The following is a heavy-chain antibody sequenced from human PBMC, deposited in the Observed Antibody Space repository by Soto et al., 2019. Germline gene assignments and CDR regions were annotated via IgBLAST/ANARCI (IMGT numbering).Heavy chain of an antibody. CDR3: ARSPDY. V-gene: IGHV4-31*03. CDR1: GGSISSGGYY. Sequence: PSETLSLTCTVSGGSISSGGYYWSWIRQHPGTGLEWIGYLYYCGSPYYTPSLKSRVTISVVTSKNQFSLKLFSVTAADTAVYYCARSPDYWGQGTLVTVSS. CDR2: LYYCGSP. J-gene: IGHJ4*02.